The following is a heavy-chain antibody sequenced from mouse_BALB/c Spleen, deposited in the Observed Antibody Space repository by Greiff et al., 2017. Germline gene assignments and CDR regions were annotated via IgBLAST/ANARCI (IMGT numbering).Heavy chain of an antibody. V-gene: IGHV3-2*02. CDR2: ISYSGST. CDR3: ARSLTGYFDY. D-gene: IGHD4-1*01. J-gene: IGHJ2*01. CDR1: GYSITSDYA. Sequence: EVKLVESGPGLVKPSQSLSLTCTVTGYSITSDYAWNWIRQFPGNKLEWMGYISYSGSTSYNPSLKSRISITRDTSKNQFFLQLNSVTTEDTATYYCARSLTGYFDYWGQGTTLTVSS.